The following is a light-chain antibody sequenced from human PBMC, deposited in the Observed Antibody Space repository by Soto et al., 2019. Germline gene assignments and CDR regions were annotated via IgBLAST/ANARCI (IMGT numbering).Light chain of an antibody. CDR1: SSDAGNYNF. CDR2: EDS. V-gene: IGLV2-23*01. Sequence: QSALTQPASVSGSPGQSITISCTGTSSDAGNYNFVSWYQQYPGKAPKVIIYEDSTRPSGVSNRISGSKSGNTASLTISGLQAEDEADYYCCSYAGSSTSWVFGGGTKLTVL. CDR3: CSYAGSSTSWV. J-gene: IGLJ3*02.